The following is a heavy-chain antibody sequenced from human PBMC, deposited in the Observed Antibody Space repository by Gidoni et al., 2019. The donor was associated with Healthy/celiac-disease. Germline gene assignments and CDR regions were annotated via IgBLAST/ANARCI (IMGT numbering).Heavy chain of an antibody. CDR2: INHSGST. V-gene: IGHV4-34*01. D-gene: IGHD3-22*01. CDR1: GGSFSGYY. Sequence: QVQLQQWGAGLLKPSETLSLTCAVYGGSFSGYYWSWIRQPPGKGLEWIGEINHSGSTNYNPSLKSRVTISVDTSKNQFSLKLSSVTAADTAVYYCATAGGWLSLGMDVWGQGTTVTVSS. J-gene: IGHJ6*02. CDR3: ATAGGWLSLGMDV.